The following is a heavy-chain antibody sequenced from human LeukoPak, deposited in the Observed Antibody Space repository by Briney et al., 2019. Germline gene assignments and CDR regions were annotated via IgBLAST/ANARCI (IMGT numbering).Heavy chain of an antibody. J-gene: IGHJ4*02. CDR3: ATATDYFDY. CDR2: FDPENGET. V-gene: IGHV1-24*01. CDR1: GYTLTELS. Sequence: ASVKVSFTVSGYTLTELSVHWVRQAPGKGLEWMGGFDPENGETIYAQSFQGRLTMTEDTSTDTAYMELSSLRSEDTAVYYCATATDYFDYWGQGTLVTVSS.